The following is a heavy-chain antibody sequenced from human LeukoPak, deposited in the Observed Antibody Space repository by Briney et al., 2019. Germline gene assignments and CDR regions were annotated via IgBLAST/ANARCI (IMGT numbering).Heavy chain of an antibody. Sequence: PSETLSLACTVSGGSISSYYWSWIRQPPGKGLEWIGWSYHRGSTSYNPSLKSRVAISVDTSKNQFSLKLSSVTAADTAVYYCARDRELGYWGQGTLVTVSS. CDR1: GGSISSYY. CDR2: SYHRGST. J-gene: IGHJ4*02. CDR3: ARDRELGY. D-gene: IGHD1-1*01. V-gene: IGHV4-59*01.